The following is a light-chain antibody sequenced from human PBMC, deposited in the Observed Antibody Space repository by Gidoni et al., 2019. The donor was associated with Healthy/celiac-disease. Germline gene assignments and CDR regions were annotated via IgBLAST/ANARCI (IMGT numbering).Light chain of an antibody. Sequence: QSALTQPAAVSGAPGQSITISCTGTSSDVGGYNYVSWYQQQPGKAPKLMIYDVSNRPSGVSNRFSGSKSGNTASLTISGLQAEDEADYYCSSYTSSSPLVFGGGTKLPVL. CDR2: DVS. CDR3: SSYTSSSPLV. V-gene: IGLV2-14*01. J-gene: IGLJ2*01. CDR1: SSDVGGYNY.